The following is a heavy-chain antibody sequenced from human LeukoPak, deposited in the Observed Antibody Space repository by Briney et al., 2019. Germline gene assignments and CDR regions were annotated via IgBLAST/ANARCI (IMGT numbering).Heavy chain of an antibody. CDR3: ASAGYFKPLDF. CDR1: GHRFTDYY. CDR2: SKPDSGDT. D-gene: IGHD2/OR15-2a*01. V-gene: IGHV1-2*02. J-gene: IGHJ4*02. Sequence: ASVKVSFKTSGHRFTDYYIHWVRQAPGQGLEWMGWSKPDSGDTRYAQEFQARVTMTRDTSISTVYMELNRLTSDDTAVYYCASAGYFKPLDFWGQGTLVTVSS.